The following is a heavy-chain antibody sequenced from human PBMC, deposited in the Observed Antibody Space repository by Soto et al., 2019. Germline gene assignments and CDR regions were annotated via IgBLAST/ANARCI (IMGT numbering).Heavy chain of an antibody. J-gene: IGHJ4*02. CDR2: ISYSGST. Sequence: SETLSLTCTVSGDSVNSGSYYWTWVRQPPGKGLEWIGYISYSGSTNYNPSLHSRVTISIDTSKNQFSLKLTSVTAADTAFYFCARDIRGYSRAFDYWGQGTLVTVSS. CDR1: GDSVNSGSYY. V-gene: IGHV4-61*01. D-gene: IGHD5-18*01. CDR3: ARDIRGYSRAFDY.